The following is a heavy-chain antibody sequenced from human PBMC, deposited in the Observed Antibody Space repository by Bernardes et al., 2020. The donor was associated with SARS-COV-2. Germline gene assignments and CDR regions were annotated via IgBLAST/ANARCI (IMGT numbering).Heavy chain of an antibody. CDR3: ARDLIDGSGGSCYQNPTGH. D-gene: IGHD2-15*01. CDR2: ISAYNGNT. J-gene: IGHJ4*02. Sequence: ASAKVSCKASGYTLSSFAIAWVRQAPGQGLEWMRWISAYNGNTNYAQKLQGRVTMTTDTSTSTAYMELRALRSDDTDVYYCARDLIDGSGGSCYQNPTGHWGQGTLVTVSS. V-gene: IGHV1-18*01. CDR1: GYTLSSFA.